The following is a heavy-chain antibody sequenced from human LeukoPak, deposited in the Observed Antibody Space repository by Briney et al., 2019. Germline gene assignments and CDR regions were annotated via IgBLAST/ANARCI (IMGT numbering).Heavy chain of an antibody. CDR3: ARGFDYYDSSGYLSNWYFDL. V-gene: IGHV4-38-2*02. CDR1: GYSISIAFY. J-gene: IGHJ2*01. CDR2: ISHSGST. D-gene: IGHD3-22*01. Sequence: SETLSLTCTVSGYSISIAFYWGWIRQPPGKGLEWIGSISHSGSTYYNPSLKSRVTISVDTSKNQFSLKLSSVTAADTAVYYCARGFDYYDSSGYLSNWYFDLWGRGTLVTVSS.